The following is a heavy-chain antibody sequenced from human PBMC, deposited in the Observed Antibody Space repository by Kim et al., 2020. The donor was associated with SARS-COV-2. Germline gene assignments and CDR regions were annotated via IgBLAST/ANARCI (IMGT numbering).Heavy chain of an antibody. CDR2: ISSSSSTI. Sequence: GGSLRLSCAASGFTFSSYSMNWVRQAPGKGLEWVSYISSSSSTIYYADSVKGRFTISRDNPKNSLYLQMNSLRAEDTAVYYCASQEDRYCSSTSCYEYYYYGMDVWGQGTTVTVSS. V-gene: IGHV3-48*04. J-gene: IGHJ6*02. CDR3: ASQEDRYCSSTSCYEYYYYGMDV. D-gene: IGHD2-2*01. CDR1: GFTFSSYS.